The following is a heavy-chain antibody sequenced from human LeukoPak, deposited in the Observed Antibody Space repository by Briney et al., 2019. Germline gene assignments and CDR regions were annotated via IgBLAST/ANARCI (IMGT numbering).Heavy chain of an antibody. CDR3: AKHGEAYADSKTDY. V-gene: IGHV3-23*01. Sequence: PGGSLRLSCAASGFTFSNYAMRWVRQAPGKGLEWVSAISDSCRSTYYADSVKGRFTISRDNSKNTLYLQMNSLRAEDTAVYYCAKHGEAYADSKTDYWGQGTLVTVSS. D-gene: IGHD4-17*01. CDR2: ISDSCRST. CDR1: GFTFSNYA. J-gene: IGHJ4*02.